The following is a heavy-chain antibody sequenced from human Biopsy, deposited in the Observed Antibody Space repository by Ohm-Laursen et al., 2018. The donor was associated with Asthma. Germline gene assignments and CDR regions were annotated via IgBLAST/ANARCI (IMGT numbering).Heavy chain of an antibody. Sequence: ASVKVSCNTSGYTFNSAGITWVRQAPGQGLEWMGWISVYNGNTKVAQKLQDRVTMITDTPTSTAYMELRSLRSDDTAMYFCARAVDYSHYYGIDVWGQGTTVTVS. CDR1: GYTFNSAG. CDR3: ARAVDYSHYYGIDV. V-gene: IGHV1-18*01. J-gene: IGHJ6*02. CDR2: ISVYNGNT. D-gene: IGHD3-10*01.